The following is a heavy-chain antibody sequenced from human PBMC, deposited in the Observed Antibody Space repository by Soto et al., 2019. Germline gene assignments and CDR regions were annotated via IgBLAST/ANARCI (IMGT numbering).Heavy chain of an antibody. D-gene: IGHD2-2*01. CDR1: GFTFSSYG. CDR3: ARERPYPSHCSSTSCYGDYFDY. Sequence: QVQLVESGGGVVQLGRSLRLSCAASGFTFSSYGMHWVRQAPGKGLEWGAVIWYDGSNKYYADSVKGRFTISRHNSKNTLYLQMTSLRGEDTAVYYCARERPYPSHCSSTSCYGDYFDYCGQGTLVTVSS. CDR2: IWYDGSNK. V-gene: IGHV3-33*01. J-gene: IGHJ4*02.